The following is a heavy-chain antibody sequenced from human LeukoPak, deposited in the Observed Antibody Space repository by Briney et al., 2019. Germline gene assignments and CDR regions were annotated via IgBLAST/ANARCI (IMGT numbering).Heavy chain of an antibody. J-gene: IGHJ1*01. CDR1: GGSFSGHS. D-gene: IGHD3-10*01. V-gene: IGHV4-34*01. CDR3: AREYYYGSGSYHKGPYFQQ. CDR2: INHSGST. Sequence: PSETLSLTCAVYGGSFSGHSWSWIRQPPGKGLEWIGEINHSGSTNYNPSLRSRVIVSVDTSKSQFSLKLSSVTAADTAVYYCAREYYYGSGSYHKGPYFQQWGQGTLVTVSS.